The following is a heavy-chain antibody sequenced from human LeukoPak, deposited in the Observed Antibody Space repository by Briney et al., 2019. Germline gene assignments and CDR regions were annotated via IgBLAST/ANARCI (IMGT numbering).Heavy chain of an antibody. J-gene: IGHJ4*02. Sequence: GGSLRLSCAASGFTFSSYAMSWVRQAPGKGLEWVSAISGSGGSTYYADSVKGRFTISRDNSKNTLYLQMNSLGAEDTAVYYCAKAVGARGLSPGYWGQGTLVTVSS. CDR3: AKAVGARGLSPGY. CDR2: ISGSGGST. D-gene: IGHD1-26*01. CDR1: GFTFSSYA. V-gene: IGHV3-23*01.